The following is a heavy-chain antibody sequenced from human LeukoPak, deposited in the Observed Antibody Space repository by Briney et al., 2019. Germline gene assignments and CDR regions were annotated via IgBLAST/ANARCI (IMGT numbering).Heavy chain of an antibody. CDR2: IYHSGST. CDR1: GGSISSGGYS. Sequence: SQTLSLTCAVSGGSISSGGYSWSWIRQPPGKGLEWIGYIYHSGSTYYNPSLKSRVTISVDRSKNQFSLKLGSVTAADTAVYYCARSYYYDSSGYWPPHAFDYWGQGTLVTVSS. V-gene: IGHV4-30-2*01. CDR3: ARSYYYDSSGYWPPHAFDY. D-gene: IGHD3-22*01. J-gene: IGHJ4*02.